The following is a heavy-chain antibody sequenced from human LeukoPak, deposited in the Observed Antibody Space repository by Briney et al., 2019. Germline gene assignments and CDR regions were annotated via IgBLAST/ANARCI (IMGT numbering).Heavy chain of an antibody. J-gene: IGHJ5*02. CDR1: NGSISSDTYF. Sequence: PSETLSLTCTVSNGSISSDTYFWSWLRQPAGKGLEWIVRRCSSGISTYSPSLKSRVTISIDTSTIHFSMNLNSVTAADTSVYYCAKGAGPPWFDPWGQGTLVTVSS. D-gene: IGHD6-19*01. V-gene: IGHV4-61*02. CDR2: RCSSGIS. CDR3: AKGAGPPWFDP.